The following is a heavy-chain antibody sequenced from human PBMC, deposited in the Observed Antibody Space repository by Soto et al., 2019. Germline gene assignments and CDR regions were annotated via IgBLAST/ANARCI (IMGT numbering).Heavy chain of an antibody. J-gene: IGHJ6*02. CDR3: ARERYQVISDGMDV. CDR1: GYTFTGHY. Sequence: QVQLVQSGAEVKRPGASVKVSCKASGYTFTGHYVHWVRQAPGQGLEWMGWINPQTGGTSYAQKFQGRVTLSRDTSINTAYLELSRLTFDDAAVYFCARERYQVISDGMDVWGQGTTVTVSS. CDR2: INPQTGGT. V-gene: IGHV1-2*02. D-gene: IGHD2-2*01.